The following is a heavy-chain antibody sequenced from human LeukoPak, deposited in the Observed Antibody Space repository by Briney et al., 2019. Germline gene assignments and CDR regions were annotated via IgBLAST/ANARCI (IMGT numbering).Heavy chain of an antibody. V-gene: IGHV4-34*01. CDR2: VNHSGST. CDR3: ARVSSRRLPPSYSYDRRNYFDY. D-gene: IGHD3-22*01. CDR1: GGSFSGYY. Sequence: SETLSLTCAVYGGSFSGYYWSWIRQPPGKGLEWIGQVNHSGSTNYSPSLKSRVTISVDTSKNQFSLKLSSVTAADTAVYYCARVSSRRLPPSYSYDRRNYFDYWGQGTLVTVSS. J-gene: IGHJ4*02.